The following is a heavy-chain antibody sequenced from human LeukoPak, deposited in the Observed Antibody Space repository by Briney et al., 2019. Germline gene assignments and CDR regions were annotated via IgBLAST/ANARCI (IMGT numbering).Heavy chain of an antibody. CDR3: GLSGNYYYYYMDV. CDR1: VGTFSSYA. D-gene: IGHD2-8*01. Sequence: ASVKVSCKTSVGTFSSYAISWVRQAPGQGLEWMGGIIPIFGIPCSSQKFQRRLTITADESTTTAYIELSSLRSDDTAIYYCGLSGNYYYYYMDVWGKGTTVTISS. J-gene: IGHJ6*03. CDR2: IIPIFGIP. V-gene: IGHV1-69*13.